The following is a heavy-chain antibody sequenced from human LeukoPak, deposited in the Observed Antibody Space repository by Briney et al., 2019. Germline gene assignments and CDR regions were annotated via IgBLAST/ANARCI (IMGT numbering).Heavy chain of an antibody. CDR2: ISSSSSTI. CDR1: GFTFSSYS. CDR3: ARDLSEPHWYSSGWSLDV. D-gene: IGHD6-19*01. J-gene: IGHJ6*02. Sequence: GGSLRLSCAASGFTFSSYSMNWVRQAPGKGLEWVSYISSSSSTIYYADSVKGRFTTSRDNAKNSLYLQMNSLRAEDTAVYYCARDLSEPHWYSSGWSLDVWGQGTTVTVSS. V-gene: IGHV3-48*04.